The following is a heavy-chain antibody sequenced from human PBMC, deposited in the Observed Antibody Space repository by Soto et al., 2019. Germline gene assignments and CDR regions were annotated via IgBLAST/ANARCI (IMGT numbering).Heavy chain of an antibody. D-gene: IGHD3-10*01. CDR2: ISYDGSNK. Sequence: GRSLRLSCAASGFTFSSYGMHWVRQAPGKGLEWVAVISYDGSNKYYADSVKGRFTISRDNSKNTLYLQMNSLRAEDTAVYYCAKDRDFAGWFGELLLGRFDPWGQGTLVTVSS. CDR3: AKDRDFAGWFGELLLGRFDP. CDR1: GFTFSSYG. V-gene: IGHV3-30*18. J-gene: IGHJ5*02.